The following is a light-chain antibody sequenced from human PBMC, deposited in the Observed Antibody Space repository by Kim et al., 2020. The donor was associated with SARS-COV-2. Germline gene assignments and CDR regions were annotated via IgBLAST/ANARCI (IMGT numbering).Light chain of an antibody. CDR2: DAS. CDR3: QQRNSWPPAVT. V-gene: IGKV3-11*01. J-gene: IGKJ4*01. Sequence: PGERATVPCRARQIIDTYLAWYQQRPGQAPRLLVYDASNRATGVPDRFSGSGSGTDFTLTISSLEPEDFSIYYCQQRNSWPPAVTFGGGTKVDIK. CDR1: QIIDTY.